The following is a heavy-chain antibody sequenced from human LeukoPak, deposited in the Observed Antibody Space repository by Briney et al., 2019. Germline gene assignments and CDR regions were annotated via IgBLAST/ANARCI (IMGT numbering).Heavy chain of an antibody. J-gene: IGHJ4*02. CDR2: ISGSGGST. Sequence: GGSLRLSCAASGFTFISYAMSWVRQAPGKGLEWVSAISGSGGSTYYADSVKGRSTISRDNSKSTLYLQLNSLRAEDTAVYYCAKGGGNTAMGDWGQGTLVTVSS. CDR1: GFTFISYA. CDR3: AKGGGNTAMGD. V-gene: IGHV3-23*01. D-gene: IGHD5-18*01.